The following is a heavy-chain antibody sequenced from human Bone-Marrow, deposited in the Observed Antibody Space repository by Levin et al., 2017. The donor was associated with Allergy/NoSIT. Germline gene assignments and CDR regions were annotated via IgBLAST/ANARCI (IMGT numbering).Heavy chain of an antibody. D-gene: IGHD1-1*01. CDR2: IKEDGSEE. CDR3: ARDRGARTGQDC. J-gene: IGHJ4*02. Sequence: GESLKISCAASGFSFSTYWMSWVRQAPGKGLEWVAWIKEDGSEEHYVDSVKGRFTISRDNARNSVYLQMSSLRVDDTAIYYCARDRGARTGQDCWGQGTLVTVSS. V-gene: IGHV3-7*03. CDR1: GFSFSTYW.